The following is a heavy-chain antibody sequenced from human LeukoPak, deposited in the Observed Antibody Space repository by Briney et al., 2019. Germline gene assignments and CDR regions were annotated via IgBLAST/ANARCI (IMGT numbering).Heavy chain of an antibody. D-gene: IGHD5-12*01. CDR3: AREYSRYSGTYYDY. CDR2: SNPNSGGT. Sequence: PSVKVSCKASGYTFTGHFIHWVRQAPGQGLEWMGWSNPNSGGTNYAQKFQGRVTMTRDTSISTAYMELSRVISDDTAVYYCAREYSRYSGTYYDYWGQGTLVTVSS. V-gene: IGHV1-2*02. CDR1: GYTFTGHF. J-gene: IGHJ4*02.